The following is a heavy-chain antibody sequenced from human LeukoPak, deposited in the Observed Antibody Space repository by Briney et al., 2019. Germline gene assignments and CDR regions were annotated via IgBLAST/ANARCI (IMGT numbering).Heavy chain of an antibody. CDR2: INPNSGGT. V-gene: IGHV1-2*04. CDR1: GYTFTGYY. Sequence: GASVKVSCKASGYTFTGYYMHWVRQAPGQGLEWMGLINPNSGGTNYAQKSQGWVTMTRDTSISTAYMELSRLRSDDTAVYYCAREGYDILTGSNWFDPWGQGTLVTVSS. J-gene: IGHJ5*02. CDR3: AREGYDILTGSNWFDP. D-gene: IGHD3-9*01.